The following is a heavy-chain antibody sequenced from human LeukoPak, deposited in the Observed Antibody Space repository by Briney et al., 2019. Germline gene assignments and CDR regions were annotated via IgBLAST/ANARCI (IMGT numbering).Heavy chain of an antibody. J-gene: IGHJ6*03. CDR3: AKDISAAAAGTGNYYYYMDV. CDR1: GFTFDDYA. V-gene: IGHV3-9*03. D-gene: IGHD6-13*01. CDR2: ISWNSGSI. Sequence: PGGSLRLSFAASGFTFDDYAMHWVRQAPGKGLEWVSGISWNSGSIGYADSVKGRFTISRDNAKNSLYLQMNSLRAEDMALYYCAKDISAAAAGTGNYYYYMDVWGKGTTVTVSS.